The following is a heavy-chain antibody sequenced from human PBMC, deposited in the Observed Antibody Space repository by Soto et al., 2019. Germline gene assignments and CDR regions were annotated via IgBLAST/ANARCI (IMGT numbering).Heavy chain of an antibody. J-gene: IGHJ6*02. CDR3: AKDMRPYSSSSQLFFYYYGMDV. Sequence: QVQLVESGGGVVQPGRSLRLSCAASGFTFSSYGMHWVRQAPGKGLEWVAVISYDGSNKYYADSVKGRFTISRDNSKNTLYLQMNSLRAEDTAVYYCAKDMRPYSSSSQLFFYYYGMDVWGQGTTVTVSS. CDR2: ISYDGSNK. D-gene: IGHD6-6*01. CDR1: GFTFSSYG. V-gene: IGHV3-30*18.